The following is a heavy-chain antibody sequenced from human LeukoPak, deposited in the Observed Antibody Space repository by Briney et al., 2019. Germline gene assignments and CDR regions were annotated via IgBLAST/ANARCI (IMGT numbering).Heavy chain of an antibody. J-gene: IGHJ4*02. CDR2: IYYSGST. CDR3: ARDLQAYGDYGSGYFDY. CDR1: GGSISSYY. D-gene: IGHD4-17*01. Sequence: SETLSLTCTVSGGSISSYYWSWIRQPPGKGLEWIGYIYYSGSTNYNPSLKSRVTISVDTSKNQFSLKLSSVTAADTAVYYCARDLQAYGDYGSGYFDYWGQGTLVTVSS. V-gene: IGHV4-59*01.